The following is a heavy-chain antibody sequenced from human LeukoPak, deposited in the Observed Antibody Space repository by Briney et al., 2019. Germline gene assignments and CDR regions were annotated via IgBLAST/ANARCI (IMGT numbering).Heavy chain of an antibody. D-gene: IGHD1-26*01. CDR2: IYYSGST. V-gene: IGHV4-59*11. CDR1: GGSISSHY. Sequence: SETLSLTCTVSGGSISSHYWSWIRQPPGKGLEWIGYIYYSGSTNYNPSLKSRVTISVDTSKNQFSLKLSSVTAADTAVYYCARSSGSYYHPETPSGWFDPWGKGTLVTVSS. CDR3: ARSSGSYYHPETPSGWFDP. J-gene: IGHJ5*02.